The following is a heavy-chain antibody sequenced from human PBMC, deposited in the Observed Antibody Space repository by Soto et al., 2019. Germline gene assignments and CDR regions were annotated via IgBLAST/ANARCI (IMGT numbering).Heavy chain of an antibody. V-gene: IGHV1-46*01. Sequence: ASVKVSCKASGYTFTSYYMHWVRQAPGQGLEWMGIINPSGGSTSYAQKFQGRVTMTRDTSTSTVYMELSSLRSEDTAVYYCARDSNYGTGTYYFDYWGQGTLVTVSS. CDR3: ARDSNYGTGTYYFDY. D-gene: IGHD3-10*01. J-gene: IGHJ4*02. CDR1: GYTFTSYY. CDR2: INPSGGST.